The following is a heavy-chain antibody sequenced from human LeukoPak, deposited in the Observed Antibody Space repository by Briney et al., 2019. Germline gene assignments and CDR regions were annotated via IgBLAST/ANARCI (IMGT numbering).Heavy chain of an antibody. J-gene: IGHJ6*02. CDR1: GGSISSYY. CDR2: IYYSGST. D-gene: IGHD6-13*01. CDR3: ARHVWVAVAGKNGMEV. V-gene: IGHV4-59*08. Sequence: SETLSLTCTVSGGSISSYYWSWIRQPPGKGLEWIGYIYYSGSTNYNPSLKSRVTISVDTSKNQFSLKLSSVTAADTAVYYCARHVWVAVAGKNGMEVWGQGTTVTVSS.